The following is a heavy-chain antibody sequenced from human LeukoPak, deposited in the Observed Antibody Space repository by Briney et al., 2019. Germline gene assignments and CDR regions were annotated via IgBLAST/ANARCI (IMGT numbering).Heavy chain of an antibody. V-gene: IGHV4-38-2*02. CDR1: GYSISSGYY. CDR3: AKDTYDSSGYLPWET. D-gene: IGHD3-22*01. Sequence: SETLSLTCSVSGYSISSGYYWGWIPQPPGKGLEWIGSSNHSGSAYYSPSLKSRVTISVDTSKNQFSLKVTSVTAADTAVYYCAKDTYDSSGYLPWETWGPGTLVTVSS. CDR2: SNHSGSA. J-gene: IGHJ5*02.